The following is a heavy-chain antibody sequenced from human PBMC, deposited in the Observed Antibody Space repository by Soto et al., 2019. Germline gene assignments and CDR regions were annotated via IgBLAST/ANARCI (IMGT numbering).Heavy chain of an antibody. CDR1: GGSFSGYY. CDR2: INHSGST. J-gene: IGHJ5*02. Sequence: QVQLQQWGAGLLKPSETLSLTCAVYGGSFSGYYWSWIRQPPGKGLEWIGEINHSGSTNYNPSLKSLVTITVDTSKNQFAIKLSSVTAADTAVYYCARWDYVGSFNWFDPWGQGTLVTVSS. D-gene: IGHD3-16*01. CDR3: ARWDYVGSFNWFDP. V-gene: IGHV4-34*01.